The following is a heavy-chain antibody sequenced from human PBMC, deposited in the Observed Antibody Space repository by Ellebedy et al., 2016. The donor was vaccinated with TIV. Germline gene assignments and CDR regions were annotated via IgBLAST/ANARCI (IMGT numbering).Heavy chain of an antibody. CDR2: INAGNGNT. Sequence: ASVKVSCKASGYAFTTYVMHWVRQAPGQRLEWMGWINAGNGNTKYSQKFQGRVTITRDTSASTAYMELSSLRSEDTAVYYCARQAWFGEFGAFDIWGQGTMVTVSS. CDR1: GYAFTTYV. CDR3: ARQAWFGEFGAFDI. D-gene: IGHD3-10*01. V-gene: IGHV1-3*01. J-gene: IGHJ3*02.